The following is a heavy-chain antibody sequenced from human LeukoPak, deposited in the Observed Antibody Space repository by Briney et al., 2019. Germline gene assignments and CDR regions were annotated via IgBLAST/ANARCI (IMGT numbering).Heavy chain of an antibody. Sequence: PGGSLRLSCAASGFTFSSYWMHWVRQAPGKGLVWVSRINSAGSSRTYADSVKGRFTISRDNAKNSLYLQMNSLRAEDTAVYYCARDSSGWSRNYWGQGTLVTVSS. J-gene: IGHJ4*02. V-gene: IGHV3-74*01. CDR3: ARDSSGWSRNY. CDR2: INSAGSSR. D-gene: IGHD6-19*01. CDR1: GFTFSSYW.